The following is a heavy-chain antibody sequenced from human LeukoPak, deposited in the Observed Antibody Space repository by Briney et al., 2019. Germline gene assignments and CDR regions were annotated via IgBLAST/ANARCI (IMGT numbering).Heavy chain of an antibody. CDR1: GFSFNSYA. CDR3: AKVTYYDFWSGYHRAEYFQY. J-gene: IGHJ1*01. CDR2: ISGSGDST. Sequence: GGSLRLSCAASGFSFNSYAMSWVRQAPRKGLEWVSAISGSGDSTYYADSVKGRFTISRDNSTNTLYLQMNSLRAEDTAVYYCAKVTYYDFWSGYHRAEYFQYWGQGTLVTVSS. V-gene: IGHV3-23*01. D-gene: IGHD3-3*01.